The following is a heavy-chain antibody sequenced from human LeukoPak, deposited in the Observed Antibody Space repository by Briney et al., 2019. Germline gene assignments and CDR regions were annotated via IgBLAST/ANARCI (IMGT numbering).Heavy chain of an antibody. D-gene: IGHD3-9*01. CDR2: IIPIFGTV. Sequence: GASVKVSCKASGGTFSSYAISWVRQAPGQGLEWMGGIIPIFGTVNYAQKFQGRVTITADKTTSTDYMELSSLRSEDTAVYYCARWSGYYDILTGYQQNNWFDPWGQGTLVTVSS. V-gene: IGHV1-69*06. J-gene: IGHJ5*02. CDR1: GGTFSSYA. CDR3: ARWSGYYDILTGYQQNNWFDP.